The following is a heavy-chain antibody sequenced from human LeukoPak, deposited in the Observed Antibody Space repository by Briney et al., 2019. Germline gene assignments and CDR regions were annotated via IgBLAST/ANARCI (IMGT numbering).Heavy chain of an antibody. V-gene: IGHV3-30*04. CDR1: GFTFSSYV. D-gene: IGHD6-13*01. J-gene: IGHJ6*03. CDR3: ARDMAALFYYYYYMDV. CDR2: ISYDGSNK. Sequence: GRSLRLSCAASGFTFSSYVMHWVRQAPGKGLEWVAVISYDGSNKYYADSVKGRFTISRDNSKNTLYLQMNSLRAEDTAVYYCARDMAALFYYYYYMDVWGKGTTVTVSS.